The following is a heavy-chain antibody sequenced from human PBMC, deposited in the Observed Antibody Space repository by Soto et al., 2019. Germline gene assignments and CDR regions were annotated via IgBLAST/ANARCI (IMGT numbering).Heavy chain of an antibody. Sequence: ASVKVSCKASGYTFTGYYMHWVRQAPGQGLEWMGWINPNSGGTNYAQKFQGWVTMTRDTSISTAYMELSRLRSDDTAVYYCARDLRLFGGRYYYYGMDVWGQGTTVTVSS. D-gene: IGHD3-10*01. CDR3: ARDLRLFGGRYYYYGMDV. J-gene: IGHJ6*02. V-gene: IGHV1-2*04. CDR1: GYTFTGYY. CDR2: INPNSGGT.